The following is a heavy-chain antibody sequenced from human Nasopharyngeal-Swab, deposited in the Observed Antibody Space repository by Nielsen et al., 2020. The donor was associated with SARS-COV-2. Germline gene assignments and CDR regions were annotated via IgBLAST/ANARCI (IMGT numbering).Heavy chain of an antibody. V-gene: IGHV2-5*02. J-gene: IGHJ4*02. CDR2: IYWDDDK. CDR1: GFSLDTDGES. CDR3: AHSRSSMTVTPDY. Sequence: SGPTLVKPPQTLTLTCSFSGFSLDTDGESVGWIRQPPGKALEWLALIYWDDDKRYSPSLRTRLTITKDTSKNQVVLRMINMDPVDTGTYFCAHSRSSMTVTPDYWGQGTLVTVSS. D-gene: IGHD2-2*01.